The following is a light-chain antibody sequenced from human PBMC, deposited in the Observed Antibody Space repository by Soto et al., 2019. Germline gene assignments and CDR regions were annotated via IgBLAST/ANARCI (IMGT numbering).Light chain of an antibody. J-gene: IGKJ1*01. Sequence: EIVLTQSPASLSLSPGERATLSCRASENVRTFVDWYQQKPGQAPRLLIYGASNRATDIPARFSGSGSGTDFTLTISNLEPEDFAVYYCQQHSHWPPWTFGQGTKVDI. CDR3: QQHSHWPPWT. CDR1: ENVRTF. CDR2: GAS. V-gene: IGKV3-11*01.